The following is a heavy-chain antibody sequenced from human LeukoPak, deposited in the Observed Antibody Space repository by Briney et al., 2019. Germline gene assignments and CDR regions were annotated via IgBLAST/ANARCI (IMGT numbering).Heavy chain of an antibody. J-gene: IGHJ4*02. V-gene: IGHV3-11*06. CDR3: ARDQEVATTD. D-gene: IGHD5-12*01. CDR2: ISSSSSYK. CDR1: GFSFSDYY. Sequence: GGSLRLSCTASGFSFSDYYMSWIRQAPGKGLEWGSKISSSSSYKNYADSVKGRFTISRDNAKNSLYLQMNSLRAEDTAVYYCARDQEVATTDWGQGTLVTVPS.